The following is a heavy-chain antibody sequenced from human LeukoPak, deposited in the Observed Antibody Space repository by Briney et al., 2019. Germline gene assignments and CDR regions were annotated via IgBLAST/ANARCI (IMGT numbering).Heavy chain of an antibody. CDR3: ARDLGYYYYMDV. Sequence: ASETLSLTCAVYGGSFSGYYWSWIRQPPGKGLEWIGEINHSGSTNYNPSLKSRVTISVDTSKNQFSLKLSSVTAADTAVYYCARDLGYYYYMDVWGKGTTVTVSS. V-gene: IGHV4-34*01. CDR1: GGSFSGYY. CDR2: INHSGST. J-gene: IGHJ6*03.